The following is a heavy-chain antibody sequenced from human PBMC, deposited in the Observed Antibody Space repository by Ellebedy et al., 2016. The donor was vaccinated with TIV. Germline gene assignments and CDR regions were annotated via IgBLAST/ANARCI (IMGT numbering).Heavy chain of an antibody. J-gene: IGHJ4*02. CDR2: INHSGST. Sequence: SETLSLTXAVYGGTFSGYYWSWIRQPPGKGLEWIGEINHSGSTNYNPSLKSRVTISVDTSKNQFSLKLSSVTAADTAVYYCARDLPGGSYYEDYWGQGTLVTVSS. CDR3: ARDLPGGSYYEDY. CDR1: GGTFSGYY. V-gene: IGHV4-34*01. D-gene: IGHD1-26*01.